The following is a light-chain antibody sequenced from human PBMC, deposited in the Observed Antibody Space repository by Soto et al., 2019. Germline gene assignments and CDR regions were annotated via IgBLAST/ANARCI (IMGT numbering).Light chain of an antibody. J-gene: IGKJ2*01. CDR1: QSVSSSY. V-gene: IGKV3-20*01. Sequence: EIVLTQSPGTLSLSPVERATLSCRASQSVSSSYLAWYQQKPGQAPRLLIYGASSRATGIPDRFSGSGSGTDFTLTISRLEPEYFAVYYCQQYGSSPPRYTVGQGPKLEIK. CDR3: QQYGSSPPRYT. CDR2: GAS.